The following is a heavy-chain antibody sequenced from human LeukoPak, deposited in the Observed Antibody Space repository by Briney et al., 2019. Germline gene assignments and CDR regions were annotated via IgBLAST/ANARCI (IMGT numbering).Heavy chain of an antibody. CDR3: ARGRFNSWIQLLGNAFDI. CDR2: INPNSGGT. Sequence: ASVQVPCKASGYTFTVYYMHWVRQAPGQGLEWMGRINPNSGGTNYAQKFQGRVTMTRDTSISTAYMELSRLRSDDTAVYYCARGRFNSWIQLLGNAFDIWGQGTMVTVSS. J-gene: IGHJ3*02. V-gene: IGHV1-2*06. D-gene: IGHD5-18*01. CDR1: GYTFTVYY.